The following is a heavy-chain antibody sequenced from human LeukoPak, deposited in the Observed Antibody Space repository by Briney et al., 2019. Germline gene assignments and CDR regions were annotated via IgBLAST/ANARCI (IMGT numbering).Heavy chain of an antibody. CDR3: AREGLQGPWFDP. J-gene: IGHJ5*02. CDR1: GGTFSSYA. V-gene: IGHV1-69*05. Sequence: SVKVSCKASGGTFSSYAISWVRQAPGQGLEWMGGIIPIFGTANYAQKFQGRVTITTDESTSTAYMELSSPRSEDTAVYYCAREGLQGPWFDPWGQGTLVTVSS. D-gene: IGHD5-24*01. CDR2: IIPIFGTA.